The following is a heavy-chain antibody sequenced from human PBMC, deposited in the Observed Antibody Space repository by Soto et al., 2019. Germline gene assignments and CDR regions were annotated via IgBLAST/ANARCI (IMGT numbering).Heavy chain of an antibody. Sequence: GGSLRLSCAASGFTFDDYAMSWVRQAPGKGLQWVSGINWNGAYTYYVDSVRGRFTISRDSAKNSLYLQMSSLRDEDTAFYYCARGPYARSPDWWFDPWGQGTLVTVSS. CDR3: ARGPYARSPDWWFDP. V-gene: IGHV3-20*04. CDR2: INWNGAYT. D-gene: IGHD2-2*01. J-gene: IGHJ5*02. CDR1: GFTFDDYA.